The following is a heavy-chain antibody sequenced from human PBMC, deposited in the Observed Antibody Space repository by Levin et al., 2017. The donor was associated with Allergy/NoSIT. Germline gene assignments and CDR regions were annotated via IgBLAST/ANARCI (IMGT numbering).Heavy chain of an antibody. CDR3: TTYSSSWYYFDY. J-gene: IGHJ4*02. V-gene: IGHV3-15*01. CDR2: IKSKTDGGTV. CDR1: GITFSNAW. D-gene: IGHD6-13*01. Sequence: GESLKISCVASGITFSNAWLSWSRQAPGKGLERVGRIKSKTDGGTVEYAAPVKGRFTISRDDSKNTLYLQMNSLQTEDTAVYFCTTYSSSWYYFDYWGQGTLVTVSS.